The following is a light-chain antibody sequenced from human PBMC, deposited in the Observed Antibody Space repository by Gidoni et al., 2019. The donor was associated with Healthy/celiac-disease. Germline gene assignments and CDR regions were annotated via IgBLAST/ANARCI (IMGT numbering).Light chain of an antibody. CDR1: SSNIGSNT. J-gene: IGLJ1*01. CDR2: SNN. V-gene: IGLV1-44*01. Sequence: QSVLTQPPSASGTPGQRVTSSCSGSSSNIGSNTVNWYQQLPGTAPKLLIYSNNQRPSGVPDRFSGSKSGTSASLAISGLQSEDEADYYCAAWDDSLNAHYVFGTGTKV. CDR3: AAWDDSLNAHYV.